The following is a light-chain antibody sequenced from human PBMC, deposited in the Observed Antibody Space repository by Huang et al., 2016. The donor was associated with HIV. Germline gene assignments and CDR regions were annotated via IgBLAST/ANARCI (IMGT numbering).Light chain of an antibody. V-gene: IGKV3-15*01. CDR2: GAP. CDR1: QSVSSN. J-gene: IGKJ3*01. CDR3: HQYNNWPFT. Sequence: EIMMTQSPATLSVSPGERDTLSCRASQSVSSNLAWYQQKPGQAPRLLIYGAPTRATGFSARFRGSGSGTEFTLTISSLQSEDFAVYYCHQYNNWPFTFGPGTKVDIK.